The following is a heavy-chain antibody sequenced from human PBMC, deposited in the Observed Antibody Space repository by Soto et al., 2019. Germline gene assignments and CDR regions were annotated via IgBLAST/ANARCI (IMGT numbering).Heavy chain of an antibody. J-gene: IGHJ4*02. D-gene: IGHD6-6*01. Sequence: GGSLRLSCAGSGYTHTFNTYAMSWVRQAPGKGLEWVAGISPTGGSTYYADSVKGRFTISRDNSKNTVYLQMNSLRVEDSALYSCAKVIVLGASTLEYWGPGTRVTVSS. CDR1: GYTHTFNTYA. CDR2: ISPTGGST. V-gene: IGHV3-23*01. CDR3: AKVIVLGASTLEY.